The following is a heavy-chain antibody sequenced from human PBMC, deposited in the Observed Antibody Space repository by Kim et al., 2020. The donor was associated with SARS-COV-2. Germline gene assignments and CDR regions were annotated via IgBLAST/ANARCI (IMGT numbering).Heavy chain of an antibody. CDR2: ISWNSGSI. Sequence: GGSLRLSCAASGFTFGDYAMHWVRQAPGKGLEWVSGISWNSGSIGYADSVKGRFTISRDNAKNSLYLQMNSLRAEDTALYYCAKDILSVEDTAMVTPGNFDDWGQGALVTVSS. V-gene: IGHV3-9*01. D-gene: IGHD5-18*01. J-gene: IGHJ4*02. CDR1: GFTFGDYA. CDR3: AKDILSVEDTAMVTPGNFDD.